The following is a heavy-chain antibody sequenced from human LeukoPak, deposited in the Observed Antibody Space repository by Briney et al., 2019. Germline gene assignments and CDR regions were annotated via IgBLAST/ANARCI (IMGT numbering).Heavy chain of an antibody. D-gene: IGHD4-23*01. Sequence: GASVKVSCKASGHTFTSYDINWVRQATGQGLEWMGWMNPNSANTGYAQKFQGRVTMTRNTSISTAYMELSSLRSEDTAVYYCARGDGGNSHYYYMDVWGKGTTVTVSS. CDR2: MNPNSANT. V-gene: IGHV1-8*01. J-gene: IGHJ6*03. CDR3: ARGDGGNSHYYYMDV. CDR1: GHTFTSYD.